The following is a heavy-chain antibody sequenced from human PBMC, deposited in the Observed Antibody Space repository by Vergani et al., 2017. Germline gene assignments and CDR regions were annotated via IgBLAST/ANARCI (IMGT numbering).Heavy chain of an antibody. CDR2: ISSSSSYI. Sequence: EVQLLQSEGAVVQPGGSLSLSCVASGFTFSSYSMNWVRQAPGKGLEWVSSISSSSSYIYYADSVKGRFTISRDNAKNSLYLQMNSLRAEDTAVYYCARDRKIAAAGTGWFDPWGQGTLVTVSS. J-gene: IGHJ5*02. D-gene: IGHD6-13*01. V-gene: IGHV3-21*01. CDR1: GFTFSSYS. CDR3: ARDRKIAAAGTGWFDP.